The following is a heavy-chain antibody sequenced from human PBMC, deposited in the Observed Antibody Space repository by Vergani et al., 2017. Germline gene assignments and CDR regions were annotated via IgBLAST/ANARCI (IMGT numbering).Heavy chain of an antibody. Sequence: EVQLVESGGGLVQPGRSLRLSCAASGFTFDDYAMHWVRQAPGKGLEWVSGISWNSGSIGYADSVKGRFTISRDNAKNSLYLQMNSLRAEDTALYYCARVDMIRVGVPRPWYFDLWGRGTLVTVSS. CDR2: ISWNSGSI. V-gene: IGHV3-9*01. CDR1: GFTFDDYA. D-gene: IGHD3-3*01. CDR3: ARVDMIRVGVPRPWYFDL. J-gene: IGHJ2*01.